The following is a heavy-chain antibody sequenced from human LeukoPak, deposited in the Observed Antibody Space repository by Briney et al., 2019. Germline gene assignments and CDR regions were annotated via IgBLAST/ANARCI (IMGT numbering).Heavy chain of an antibody. CDR3: AGVDFGELSLVFDS. CDR1: GGSVSSGSYY. CDR2: IYYSGSA. V-gene: IGHV4-61*01. D-gene: IGHD3-10*01. J-gene: IGHJ4*02. Sequence: PSETLSLTCTVSGGSVSSGSYYWSWIRQPPGKGLEWIGYIYYSGSANYNPSLKSRVTISVDTSKNQFSLKLSSVTAADTAVYYCAGVDFGELSLVFDSWGQGTLVTVSS.